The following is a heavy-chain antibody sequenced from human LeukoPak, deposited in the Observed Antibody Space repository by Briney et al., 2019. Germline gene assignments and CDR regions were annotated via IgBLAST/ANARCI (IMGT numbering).Heavy chain of an antibody. V-gene: IGHV3-30*18. Sequence: GGSLRLSCAASGFTFSTYGMHWVRQAPGKGLEWVAVISYDGGNKYYSDSVKGRFTISRDNSKNTLYLQMNSLRAEDTAVYYCAKDSTMYYESSRGLIDYWGQGTLVTVSS. CDR2: ISYDGGNK. J-gene: IGHJ4*02. D-gene: IGHD3-22*01. CDR3: AKDSTMYYESSRGLIDY. CDR1: GFTFSTYG.